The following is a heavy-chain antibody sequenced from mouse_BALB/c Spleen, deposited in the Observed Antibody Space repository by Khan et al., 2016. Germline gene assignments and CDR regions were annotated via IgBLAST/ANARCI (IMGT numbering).Heavy chain of an antibody. D-gene: IGHD1-1*01. Sequence: EVQLQESGPGLVKPSQTVSLTCTVTGISITTGNYRWSWIRQFPGNKLEWIGYIYYSGTITYNPSLTSRTTITRDTSKNQFFLEMNSLTAEVTATYYCARFTTYYFDYWGQGTTLTVSS. CDR2: IYYSGTI. V-gene: IGHV3-5*02. J-gene: IGHJ2*01. CDR1: GISITTGNYR. CDR3: ARFTTYYFDY.